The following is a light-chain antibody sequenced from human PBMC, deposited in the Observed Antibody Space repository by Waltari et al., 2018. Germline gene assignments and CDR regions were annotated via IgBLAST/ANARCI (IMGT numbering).Light chain of an antibody. CDR2: SNN. CDR3: AAWDVSLNGLV. Sequence: QSVLTQPPSASGTPGQRVTISCSGSSPHIGSTSVHWYQHLPGTAPKLLIYSNNQRPSGVPDRFSGSKSGASASLAISGLQSEDEADYYCAAWDVSLNGLVFGGGTKLTVL. CDR1: SPHIGSTS. J-gene: IGLJ2*01. V-gene: IGLV1-44*01.